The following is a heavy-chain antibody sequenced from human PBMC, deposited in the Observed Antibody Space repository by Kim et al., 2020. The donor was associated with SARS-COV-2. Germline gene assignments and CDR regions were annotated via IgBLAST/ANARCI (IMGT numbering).Heavy chain of an antibody. CDR1: GFTFSSYG. V-gene: IGHV3-30*18. J-gene: IGHJ4*02. CDR3: AKDLGTGTMGTFDY. D-gene: IGHD1-7*01. Sequence: GGSLRLSCAASGFTFSSYGMHWVRQAPGKGLEWVAVISYDGSNKYYADSVKGRFTISRDNSKNTLYLQMNSLRAEDTAVYYCAKDLGTGTMGTFDYWGQGTLVTASS. CDR2: ISYDGSNK.